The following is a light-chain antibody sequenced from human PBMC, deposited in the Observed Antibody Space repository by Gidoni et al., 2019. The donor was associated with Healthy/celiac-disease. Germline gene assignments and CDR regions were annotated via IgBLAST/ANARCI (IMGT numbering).Light chain of an antibody. Sequence: AIRMTQSPSSLSASTGARVTIPCRASQGISSYLALYQQKPGKAPKLLIYAASTLQSGVPSRFSGSGSGTDFTLTISCLQSEDFATYYCQQYYSYPLFGPGTKVDIK. CDR1: QGISSY. CDR2: AAS. J-gene: IGKJ3*01. CDR3: QQYYSYPL. V-gene: IGKV1-8*01.